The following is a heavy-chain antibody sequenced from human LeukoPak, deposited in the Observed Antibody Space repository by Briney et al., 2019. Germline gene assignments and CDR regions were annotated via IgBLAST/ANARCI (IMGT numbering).Heavy chain of an antibody. V-gene: IGHV3-30*02. CDR1: GFTFSAYG. Sequence: GGSLRLSCAASGFTFSAYGMHWVRQAPGKGLEWVAFVRYDGSNKYYADSVKGRFTISRDYSRKMLYLQMDSLSVEDTAVYHCAKDYSLYCSSASCYTPFDYWGQGALVTVSS. CDR3: AKDYSLYCSSASCYTPFDY. J-gene: IGHJ4*02. D-gene: IGHD2-2*02. CDR2: VRYDGSNK.